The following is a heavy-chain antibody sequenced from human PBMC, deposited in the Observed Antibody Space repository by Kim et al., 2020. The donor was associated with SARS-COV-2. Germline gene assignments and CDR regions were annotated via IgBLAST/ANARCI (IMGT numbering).Heavy chain of an antibody. D-gene: IGHD6-13*01. CDR2: IKAKTAGGTT. CDR1: GFTFSNAW. V-gene: IGHV3-15*01. CDR3: TTDLAPNTYSNNWYGAFDI. Sequence: GGSLRLSCAASGFTFSNAWMNWVRQAPGKGLEWVGRIKAKTAGGTTDYAAPVRGRFTMSRDDSRNTLYLQMNTLKTEDTAMYYCTTDLAPNTYSNNWYGAFDIWGQGTMVTVSS. J-gene: IGHJ3*02.